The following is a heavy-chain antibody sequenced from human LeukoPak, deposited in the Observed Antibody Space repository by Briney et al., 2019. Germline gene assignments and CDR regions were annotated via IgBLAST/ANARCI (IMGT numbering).Heavy chain of an antibody. J-gene: IGHJ3*02. V-gene: IGHV1-69*05. CDR3: ASVEQWLDAFDI. D-gene: IGHD6-19*01. Sequence: SVKVSCKASGGTFSSYAISWVRQAPGQGLEWMGRIIPIFGTANYAQKFQGRVTITTDESTSTAYMELSSLRSEDTAVYYCASVEQWLDAFDIWDQGTMVTVSS. CDR1: GGTFSSYA. CDR2: IIPIFGTA.